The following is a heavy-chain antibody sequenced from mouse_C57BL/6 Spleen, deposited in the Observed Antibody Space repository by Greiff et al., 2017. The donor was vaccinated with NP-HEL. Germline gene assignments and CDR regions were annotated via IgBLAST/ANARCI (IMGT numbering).Heavy chain of an antibody. J-gene: IGHJ3*01. D-gene: IGHD2-4*01. V-gene: IGHV5-6*01. CDR3: ARLYDYTWFAY. Sequence: EVNVVESGGDLVKPGGSLKLSCAASGFTFSSYGMSWVRQTPDKRLEWVATISSGGSYTYYPDSVKGRFTISRDNAKNTLYLQMSSLKSEDTAMYYCARLYDYTWFAYWGQGTLVTVSA. CDR2: ISSGGSYT. CDR1: GFTFSSYG.